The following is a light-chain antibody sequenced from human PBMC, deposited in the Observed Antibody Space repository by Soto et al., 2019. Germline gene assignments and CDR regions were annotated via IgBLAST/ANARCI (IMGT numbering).Light chain of an antibody. CDR1: QSIRSY. J-gene: IGKJ3*01. V-gene: IGKV1-39*01. CDR3: QHRYTTPFT. Sequence: DIQMTQSPSSLSASVGDRVTITCRASQSIRSYLNWYQQKPEKAPELLIYEASSLQSGVPSRFSGSGSGTDFTLTISSLQPEDFATYYCQHRYTTPFTFGPGTKVDIK. CDR2: EAS.